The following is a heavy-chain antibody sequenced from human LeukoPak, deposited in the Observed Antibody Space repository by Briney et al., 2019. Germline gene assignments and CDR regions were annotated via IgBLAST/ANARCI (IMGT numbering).Heavy chain of an antibody. D-gene: IGHD3-10*01. CDR3: ASGPDGSGSYYLSYNWFDP. Sequence: GGSLRLSCAASGFTVSSNYMSWVRQAPGKGLEWVSSISSSSSYIYYADSVKGRFTISRDNAKNSLYLQMNSLRAEDTAVYYCASGPDGSGSYYLSYNWFDPWGQGTLVTVSS. V-gene: IGHV3-21*01. J-gene: IGHJ5*02. CDR1: GFTVSSNY. CDR2: ISSSSSYI.